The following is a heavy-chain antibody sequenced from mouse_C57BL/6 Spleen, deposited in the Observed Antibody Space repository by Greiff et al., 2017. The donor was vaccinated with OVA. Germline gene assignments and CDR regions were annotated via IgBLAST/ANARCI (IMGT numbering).Heavy chain of an antibody. J-gene: IGHJ2*01. V-gene: IGHV1-42*01. CDR2: INPSTGGT. CDR3: ARNIYYGFDY. Sequence: VQLKESGPELVKPGASVKISCKASGYSFTGYYMNWVKQSPEKSLEWIGEINPSTGGTTYNQKFKAKATLTVDKSSSTAYMQLKSLTSEDSAVYYCARNIYYGFDYWGQGTTLTVSS. D-gene: IGHD2-1*01. CDR1: GYSFTGYY.